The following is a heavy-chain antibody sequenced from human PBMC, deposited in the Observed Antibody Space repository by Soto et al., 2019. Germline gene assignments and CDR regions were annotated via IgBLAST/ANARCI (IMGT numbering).Heavy chain of an antibody. V-gene: IGHV3-30*03. CDR2: ISYDGSNK. D-gene: IGHD3-10*01. J-gene: IGHJ5*02. CDR1: GFTFSSHG. Sequence: QVQLVESGGGVVQPGRSLRLSCAASGFTFSSHGMHWVRQAPGKGLEWVAVISYDGSNKYYADSVKGRFTTSRDNSKNTLYLQMNSLRTADTAVYYCAVTTGSGGFDPWGQGTLVTVSS. CDR3: AVTTGSGGFDP.